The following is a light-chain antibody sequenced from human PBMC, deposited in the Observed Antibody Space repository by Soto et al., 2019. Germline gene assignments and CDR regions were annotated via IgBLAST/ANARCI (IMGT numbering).Light chain of an antibody. V-gene: IGLV2-23*01. J-gene: IGLJ2*01. CDR3: CSYSGSSTVV. CDR2: EGS. Sequence: QSALTQPASVSGSPGQSITISCTGTSSDVGSYNLVSWYQQHPGKAPKLMIYEGSKRPSGVSNRLSGSKSGNTASLTISGLQAEAEADYYCCSYSGSSTVVFGGGPKLTVL. CDR1: SSDVGSYNL.